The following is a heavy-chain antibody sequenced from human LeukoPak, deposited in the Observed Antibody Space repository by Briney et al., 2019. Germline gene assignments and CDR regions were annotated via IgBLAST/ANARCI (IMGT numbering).Heavy chain of an antibody. J-gene: IGHJ5*02. CDR1: GFSFDDYG. V-gene: IGHV3-74*01. Sequence: GGSLRLSCAASGFSFDDYGMTWVRQAPGKGLVWVSRVATGGTGPSYADSAKGRFTISRDNAKNTLYLQMNSLSAEDTAVYFCARDMGPYGGSPGASWGQGTLVTVSS. D-gene: IGHD4-23*01. CDR2: VATGGTGP. CDR3: ARDMGPYGGSPGAS.